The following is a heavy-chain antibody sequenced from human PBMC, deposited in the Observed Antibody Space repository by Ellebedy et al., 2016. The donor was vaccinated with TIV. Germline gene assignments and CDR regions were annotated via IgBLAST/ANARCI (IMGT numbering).Heavy chain of an antibody. CDR2: IHAGDGST. CDR3: AKVWFGELSHFDY. V-gene: IGHV3-23*01. D-gene: IGHD3-10*01. J-gene: IGHJ4*02. CDR1: GFTFSTYT. Sequence: GGSLRLSXAASGFTFSTYTMSWVRQAPGKGLEWVSSIHAGDGSTYYADSVKGRFTISRDNSKNTLYLQMNSLRAEDTAVYYCAKVWFGELSHFDYWGQGTLVTVSS.